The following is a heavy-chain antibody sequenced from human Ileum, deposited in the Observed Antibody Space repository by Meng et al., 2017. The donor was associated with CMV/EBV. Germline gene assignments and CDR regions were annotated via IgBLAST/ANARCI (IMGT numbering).Heavy chain of an antibody. CDR3: ARTVVVRGSYTYDP. J-gene: IGHJ5*02. CDR2: IGPTTGSA. CDR1: GYTLSDYY. Sequence: SGYTLSDYYLHCVRQAPGQGLEWMGVIGPTTGSATYAETFQGRVTMTRDTSTSTVYMALSSLRSEDRAVYYCARTVVVRGSYTYDPWGQGTLVTVSP. V-gene: IGHV1-46*01. D-gene: IGHD3-16*01.